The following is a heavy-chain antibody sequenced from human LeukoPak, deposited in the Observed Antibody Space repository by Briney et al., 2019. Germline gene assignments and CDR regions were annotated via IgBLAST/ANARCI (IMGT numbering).Heavy chain of an antibody. CDR2: ILYDGSNQ. V-gene: IGHV3-33*06. D-gene: IGHD2-21*02. Sequence: PGGSLRLSCAASGFPFSGSGMHWVRQAPGKGLEWVAIILYDGSNQYYADSVKGRFTISRDNSKNTVDLQMNSLRAEDTAVYFCAKDKNTPATAQPQRGYFESWGQGTLVTVSS. CDR3: AKDKNTPATAQPQRGYFES. J-gene: IGHJ4*02. CDR1: GFPFSGSG.